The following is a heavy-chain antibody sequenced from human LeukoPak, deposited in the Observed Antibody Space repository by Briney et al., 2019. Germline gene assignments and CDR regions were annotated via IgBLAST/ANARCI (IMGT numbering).Heavy chain of an antibody. CDR3: ANTGSYSVY. D-gene: IGHD2-21*01. Sequence: PGGSLRLSCAASGLTFGSYGMGWIRQAPGKGLEWVSSITSSGTANYADSVKDRFLISRDNSKDTLFLQMNSLRVEDTAVYYCANTGSYSVYWGQGTLVTVSS. J-gene: IGHJ4*02. CDR1: GLTFGSYG. CDR2: ITSSGTA. V-gene: IGHV3-23*01.